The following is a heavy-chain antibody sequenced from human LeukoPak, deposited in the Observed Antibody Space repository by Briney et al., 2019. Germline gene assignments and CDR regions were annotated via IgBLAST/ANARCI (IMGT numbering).Heavy chain of an antibody. CDR1: GYTFTGYY. J-gene: IGHJ4*02. CDR3: AREAAAAGENYFDY. V-gene: IGHV1-2*02. D-gene: IGHD6-13*01. CDR2: INPKSGGT. Sequence: ASVKASCKASGYTFTGYYMHWVRQAPGQGLEWMGWINPKSGGTNYAQKFQGRVTMTRDTSISTAHMELSRLRPDDTAVYYCAREAAAAGENYFDYWGQGTLVTASS.